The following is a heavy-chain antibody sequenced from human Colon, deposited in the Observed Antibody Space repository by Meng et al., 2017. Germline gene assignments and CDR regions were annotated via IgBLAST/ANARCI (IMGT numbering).Heavy chain of an antibody. V-gene: IGHV3-74*01. J-gene: IGHJ4*02. CDR3: GRDYYGIPDY. CDR1: GFSFSPYW. CDR2: ISSDGSTT. Sequence: EVQLEESGGTLVQPGGSLRLSCAASGFSFSPYWMIWVRQAPGQGLVWVSRISSDGSTTHYADSVKGRFTISRDNAKNTLYFQMNSLRAEDTAVYYCGRDYYGIPDYWGQGTLVTVSS. D-gene: IGHD3-10*01.